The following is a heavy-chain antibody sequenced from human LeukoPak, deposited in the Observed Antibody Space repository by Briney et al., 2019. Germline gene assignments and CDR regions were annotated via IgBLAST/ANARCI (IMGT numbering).Heavy chain of an antibody. CDR1: GFTLCMYW. V-gene: IGHV3-7*01. CDR2: IKRDGNEK. D-gene: IGHD3-10*01. CDR3: AKEGAYPIITYDS. Sequence: GGSLRLSCAASGFTLCMYWMICVRQAPGKGLGGVANIKRDGNEKNYLDSVTGRYSISRDHAKNSLYLQMDSLRAEDTADYYCAKEGAYPIITYDSWGQGALVTVSS. J-gene: IGHJ5*01.